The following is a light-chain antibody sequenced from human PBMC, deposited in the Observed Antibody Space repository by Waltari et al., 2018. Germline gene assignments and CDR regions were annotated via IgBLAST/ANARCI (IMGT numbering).Light chain of an antibody. CDR1: QSVSGK. CDR3: QQYDDWPMYT. Sequence: EIVMTQFPATLSVSPGEGATLSCSASQSVSGKLAWYQQKPGQPPRLLIYGGTTRAPGVPARSSGRGYGTDFSLTISSLQSEDLAVYYCQQYDDWPMYTFGQGTKLEI. CDR2: GGT. J-gene: IGKJ2*01. V-gene: IGKV3-15*01.